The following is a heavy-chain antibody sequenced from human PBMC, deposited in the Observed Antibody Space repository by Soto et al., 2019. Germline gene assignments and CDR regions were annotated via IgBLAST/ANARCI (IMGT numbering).Heavy chain of an antibody. CDR1: GYTFSSYG. D-gene: IGHD3-3*02. CDR3: ARDVLVAGYGCNPTYYYYGMGV. V-gene: IGHV1-18*01. Sequence: QVQLVQSGAEVKKPGASVKVSCKASGYTFSSYGISWVRQAPGQGLEWMGWISAYNGNTNYAQKVQGRVTMTTDTSTSTAYMELRSLRSDDTAMYSCARDVLVAGYGCNPTYYYYGMGVWGQGTAVTVSS. J-gene: IGHJ6*02. CDR2: ISAYNGNT.